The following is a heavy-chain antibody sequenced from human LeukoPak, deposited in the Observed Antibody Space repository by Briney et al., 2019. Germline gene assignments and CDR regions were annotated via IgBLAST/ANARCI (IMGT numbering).Heavy chain of an antibody. V-gene: IGHV4-34*01. J-gene: IGHJ4*02. CDR2: INHSGST. Sequence: SETLSLTCAVYGGSFSGYYWSWIRQPPGKGLEWIGEINHSGSTNYNPSLKSRVTISVDTSKNQFSLKLSSVTAADTAVYYCARSGRNSGYLKRVYYFDYWGQGTLVTVSS. D-gene: IGHD5-12*01. CDR1: GGSFSGYY. CDR3: ARSGRNSGYLKRVYYFDY.